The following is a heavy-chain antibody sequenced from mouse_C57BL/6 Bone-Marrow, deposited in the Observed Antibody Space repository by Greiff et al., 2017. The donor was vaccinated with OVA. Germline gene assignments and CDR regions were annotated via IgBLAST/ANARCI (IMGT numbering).Heavy chain of an antibody. J-gene: IGHJ2*01. V-gene: IGHV7-3*01. D-gene: IGHD1-1*01. CDR1: GFTFTNYY. CDR2: IRNKPNGSTT. Sequence: EVQLVESGGGLVQPGDSLSLSCAAFGFTFTNYYMSWVRQPPGKALEWLAFIRNKPNGSTTEYSASVKGRFTISRDNSQSILYLQMNALRAEDSATYYCARYKGRVAVDYFDYWGQGTALTVSS. CDR3: ARYKGRVAVDYFDY.